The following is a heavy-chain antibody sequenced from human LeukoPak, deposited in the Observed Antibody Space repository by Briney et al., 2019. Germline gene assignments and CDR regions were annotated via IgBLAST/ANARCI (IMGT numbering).Heavy chain of an antibody. CDR2: IYRSGST. D-gene: IGHD3-10*01. J-gene: IGHJ5*02. V-gene: IGHV4-38-2*02. CDR1: DYSIISDYY. CDR3: AREGTSGTNWFDP. Sequence: SETLSLTCGVSDYSIISDYYWGWIRQPPGKGLEWIGSIYRSGSTYYNPSLKSRVTISVDTSKNQFSLKLTSVTAADTAVYYCAREGTSGTNWFDPWGQGTLVTVSS.